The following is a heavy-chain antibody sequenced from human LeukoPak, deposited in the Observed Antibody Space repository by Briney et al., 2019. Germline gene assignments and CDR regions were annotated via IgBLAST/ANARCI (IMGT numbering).Heavy chain of an antibody. CDR2: IYHSGST. V-gene: IGHV4-4*02. CDR3: ARGPLGAPAGNWFDP. J-gene: IGHJ5*02. CDR1: GGSIISTNW. D-gene: IGHD1-26*01. Sequence: SETLSLTCAVSGGSIISTNWWSWVRQSPGKGLEWIGEIYHSGSTNYNPSLKSRVTISVDTSKNQFSLKLSSVTAADTAVYYCARGPLGAPAGNWFDPWGQGTLVTVSS.